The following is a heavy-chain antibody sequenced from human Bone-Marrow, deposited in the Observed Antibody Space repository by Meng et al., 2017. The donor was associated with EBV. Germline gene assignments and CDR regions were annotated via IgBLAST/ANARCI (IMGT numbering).Heavy chain of an antibody. D-gene: IGHD3-10*01. Sequence: QVQLQESGPRLVKPSGTLSLTGVVSGGSIRSSNWWSWVRQPPGKGLEWIGEIFYGGSTNYNPSLESRVTISVDKSKNQFSLKLSSVTAADTAVYYCAAGFRELVRSRDYWGQGTLVTVSS. CDR2: IFYGGST. J-gene: IGHJ4*02. CDR3: AAGFRELVRSRDY. CDR1: GGSIRSSNW. V-gene: IGHV4-4*02.